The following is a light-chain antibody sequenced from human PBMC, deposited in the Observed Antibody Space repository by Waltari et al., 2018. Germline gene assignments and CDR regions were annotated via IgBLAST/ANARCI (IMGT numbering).Light chain of an antibody. Sequence: EIVLTQSPGTLSLSPGERATLSCRASQSVNNNYLAWYQQKPGQAPRLLIYGASNRATGIPDRFRGSGSGTDFTLTISRLEPEDFAAYYCQQYATSPEAFGGGTKVDIK. V-gene: IGKV3-20*01. CDR1: QSVNNNY. CDR2: GAS. CDR3: QQYATSPEA. J-gene: IGKJ4*01.